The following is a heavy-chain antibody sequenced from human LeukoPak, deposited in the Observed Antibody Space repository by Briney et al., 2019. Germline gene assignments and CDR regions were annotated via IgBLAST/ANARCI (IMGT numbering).Heavy chain of an antibody. Sequence: GGSLRLSRAASGFTFSVYAMTWVRQAPGKGLEWVSTIRVSGGGATYYADSVQGRFTISRDNSKNTLYLQMSSLRVEDTAVYYCAKPTGTGVAKWYFDSWGQGTLVTVSS. D-gene: IGHD3-10*01. CDR1: GFTFSVYA. CDR2: IRVSGGGAT. CDR3: AKPTGTGVAKWYFDS. V-gene: IGHV3-23*01. J-gene: IGHJ4*02.